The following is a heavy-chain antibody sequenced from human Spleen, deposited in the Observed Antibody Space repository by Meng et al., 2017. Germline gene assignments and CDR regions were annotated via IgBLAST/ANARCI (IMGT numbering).Heavy chain of an antibody. CDR1: GFTFSNYG. V-gene: IGHV3-48*04. Sequence: GGSLRLSCAASGFTFSNYGMHWVRQAPGKGLEWVSYISSGGSTMFYADSVKGRFTISRDNAKNSLYLQMNSLGAEDTAVYYCARAAYYYDGSGYYCLGYWGQGILVTVSS. D-gene: IGHD3-22*01. J-gene: IGHJ4*02. CDR3: ARAAYYYDGSGYYCLGY. CDR2: ISSGGSTM.